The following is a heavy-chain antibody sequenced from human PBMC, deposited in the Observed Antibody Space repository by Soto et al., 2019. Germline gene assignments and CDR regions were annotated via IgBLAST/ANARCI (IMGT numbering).Heavy chain of an antibody. D-gene: IGHD1-26*01. CDR1: GFSLTTDRVG. CDR3: AHAYGGRSLY. Sequence: QITLKESGPTLVKPTQTLTLTCTFSGFSLTTDRVGVGWIRQPPGEALEWLAVIYWDDSKTYRPSLESRLTITKDTSKNQVALTMTNMDSLYTATYYCAHAYGGRSLYWGQGTLVTCSS. CDR2: IYWDDSK. V-gene: IGHV2-5*02. J-gene: IGHJ4*02.